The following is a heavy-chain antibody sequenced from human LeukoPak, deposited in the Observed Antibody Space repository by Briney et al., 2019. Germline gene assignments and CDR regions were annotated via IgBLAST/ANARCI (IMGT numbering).Heavy chain of an antibody. Sequence: PGGSLRLSCAASGFTFRNYNMNWVRQAPGKGLEWVSSISESSSFIQYADSLKGRFAISRDNAKNSLYLQMNSLRAEDTALYYCARAPITSPFYFDYWGQGTLVTVST. V-gene: IGHV3-21*04. CDR3: ARAPITSPFYFDY. CDR1: GFTFRNYN. J-gene: IGHJ4*02. CDR2: ISESSSFI. D-gene: IGHD2-2*01.